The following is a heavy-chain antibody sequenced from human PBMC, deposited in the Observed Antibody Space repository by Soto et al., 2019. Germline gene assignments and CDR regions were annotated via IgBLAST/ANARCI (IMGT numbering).Heavy chain of an antibody. CDR3: AKGTGFDP. CDR2: ISYDGSNK. CDR1: GFPFSSYA. J-gene: IGHJ5*02. D-gene: IGHD2-2*01. V-gene: IGHV3-30-3*01. Sequence: PGGSLRLSCAASGFPFSSYAMHRVRQAPGKGLEWVAVISYDGSNKYYADSVKGRFTISRDNSKNTLYLQMNSLRAEDTAVYYCAKGTGFDPWGQGTLVTVSS.